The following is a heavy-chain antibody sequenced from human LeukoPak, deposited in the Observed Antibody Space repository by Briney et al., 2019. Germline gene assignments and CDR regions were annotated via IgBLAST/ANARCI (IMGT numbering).Heavy chain of an antibody. V-gene: IGHV4-59*01. J-gene: IGHJ4*02. CDR3: ARTDTAMVKDYFDY. CDR1: SGSISSYY. CDR2: IYSSGTI. Sequence: SETLSLTCTVSSGSISSYYWSWIRQPPGKGLEWLGYIYSSGTINFNPSLKSRVTISVDTSKNQFSLKLSSVTAADTAVYYCARTDTAMVKDYFDYWGQGTLVTVSS. D-gene: IGHD5-18*01.